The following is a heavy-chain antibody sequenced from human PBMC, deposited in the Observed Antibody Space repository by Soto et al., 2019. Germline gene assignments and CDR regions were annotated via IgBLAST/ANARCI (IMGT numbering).Heavy chain of an antibody. Sequence: PSETLSLTCAVSGYSISSCYYWGWIRQPPGKGLEWIGSIYHSGSTYYNPSLKSRVTISVDTSKNQFSLKLSSVTAADTAVYYCARGIYLRRAAAGVYNWFDPWGQGTLVTVSS. D-gene: IGHD6-13*01. CDR2: IYHSGST. CDR3: ARGIYLRRAAAGVYNWFDP. V-gene: IGHV4-38-2*01. CDR1: GYSISSCYY. J-gene: IGHJ5*02.